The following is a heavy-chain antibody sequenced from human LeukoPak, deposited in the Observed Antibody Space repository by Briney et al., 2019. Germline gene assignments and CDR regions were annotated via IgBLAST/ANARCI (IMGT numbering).Heavy chain of an antibody. CDR3: ARDPSLTYYYASSGYYLDY. J-gene: IGHJ4*02. V-gene: IGHV3-23*01. CDR1: GFTFSSYA. Sequence: GGSLRLSCAASGFTFSSYAMSWGCQGPGKGLGWVSAISGSGGSTYYADSVRGRFTISRDNSKNTLYLQMNSLRAEATAVYYCARDPSLTYYYASSGYYLDYWGQGALVTVSS. D-gene: IGHD3-22*01. CDR2: ISGSGGST.